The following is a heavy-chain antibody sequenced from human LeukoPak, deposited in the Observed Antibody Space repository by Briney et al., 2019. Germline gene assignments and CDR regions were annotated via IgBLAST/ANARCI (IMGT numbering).Heavy chain of an antibody. CDR2: INSDGSST. CDR1: GFTFSSYW. CDR3: ARTYYYDSSGYQGYFDY. V-gene: IGHV3-74*01. D-gene: IGHD3-22*01. Sequence: PGGSLRLSCAASGFTFSSYWMHWVRQAPGKGLVWVSRINSDGSSTSYADSVKGRFTISRDNAKNTPYLQMNSLRAEDTAVYYCARTYYYDSSGYQGYFDYWGQGTLVTVSS. J-gene: IGHJ4*02.